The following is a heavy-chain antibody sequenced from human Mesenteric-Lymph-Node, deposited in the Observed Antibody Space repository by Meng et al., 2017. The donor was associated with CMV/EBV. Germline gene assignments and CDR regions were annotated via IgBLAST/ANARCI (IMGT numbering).Heavy chain of an antibody. V-gene: IGHV3-48*03. D-gene: IGHD3-3*02. J-gene: IGHJ4*02. CDR3: VREGSISSNDY. Sequence: GESLKISCAASGSIFSDYAMNWVRQAPGKGLEWVSYISTSGTNIYYADSVKGRFTISRDNAKNSLYLQMNSLRAEDTAVYYCVREGSISSNDYWGQGTLVTVSS. CDR1: GSIFSDYA. CDR2: ISTSGTNI.